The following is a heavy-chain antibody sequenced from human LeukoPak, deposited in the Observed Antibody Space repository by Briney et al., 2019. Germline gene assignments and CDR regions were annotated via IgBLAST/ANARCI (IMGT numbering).Heavy chain of an antibody. CDR2: ISSSSSTI. CDR1: GFTFSSYA. CDR3: ATGFGDTYGMDV. Sequence: GGSLRLSCAASGFTFSSYAMSWARQAPGKGLEWVSGISSSSSTIYYADSVKGRFTISRDNAKNSLYLQMNSLRDEDTAVYYCATGFGDTYGMDVWGQGTTVTVSS. V-gene: IGHV3-48*02. J-gene: IGHJ6*02. D-gene: IGHD3-10*01.